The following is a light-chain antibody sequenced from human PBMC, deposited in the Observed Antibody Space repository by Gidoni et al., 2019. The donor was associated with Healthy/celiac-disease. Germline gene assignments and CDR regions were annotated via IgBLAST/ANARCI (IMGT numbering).Light chain of an antibody. CDR3: ETWDSVFHVV. V-gene: IGLV4-60*03. Sequence: QPVLTQSSSASGSLGSSVRLTCTRSSGHTTYIISWHQHQPWKAPRYLMKVEGRGSYNQGSGVPDRCPGSSSWADRYLTISNLQSDDEADYYCETWDSVFHVVFGGGTKLTVV. CDR1: SGHTTYI. J-gene: IGLJ2*01. CDR2: VEGRGSY.